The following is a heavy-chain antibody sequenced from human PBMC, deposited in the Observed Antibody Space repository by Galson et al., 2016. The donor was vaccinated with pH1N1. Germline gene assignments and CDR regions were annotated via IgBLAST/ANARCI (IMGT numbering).Heavy chain of an antibody. CDR3: ARDESGYGDSFPDVFDI. CDR2: ILYNGNDK. V-gene: IGHV3-30*12. Sequence: SLRLSCAASGFTFSSCGIYWVRQAPGKGLEWVGNILYNGNDKYYADSVKGRFTISRDSSMTTVHLQMISVTVEDTAVYFCARDESGYGDSFPDVFDIWGQGTMVTLSS. D-gene: IGHD4-17*01. CDR1: GFTFSSCG. J-gene: IGHJ3*02.